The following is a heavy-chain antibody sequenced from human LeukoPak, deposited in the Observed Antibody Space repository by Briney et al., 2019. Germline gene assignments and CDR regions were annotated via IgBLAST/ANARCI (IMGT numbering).Heavy chain of an antibody. J-gene: IGHJ3*02. V-gene: IGHV4-59*01. CDR3: ARSGVLRYFDWFPPADGAFDI. Sequence: SETLSLTCTASGGSISSYYWSWIRQPPGKGLEWIGYIYYSGSTNYNPSLKSRVTISVDTSKNQFSLKLSSVTAADTAVYYCARSGVLRYFDWFPPADGAFDIWGQGTMVTVSS. CDR1: GGSISSYY. D-gene: IGHD3-9*01. CDR2: IYYSGST.